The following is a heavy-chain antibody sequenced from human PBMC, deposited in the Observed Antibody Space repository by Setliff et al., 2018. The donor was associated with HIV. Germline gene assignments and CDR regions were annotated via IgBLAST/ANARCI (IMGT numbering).Heavy chain of an antibody. V-gene: IGHV4-59*01. CDR3: ARDAGDSVGNYYFDY. CDR1: GGSISSYY. Sequence: SETLSLTCIVSGGSISSYYWSWIRQPPGKGLEWIGYIYYSGSTNYNPSLKNRVTISIDTSKKQFSLNLSSVTAADTAVYYCARDAGDSVGNYYFDYWGQGTLVTVSS. D-gene: IGHD2-15*01. J-gene: IGHJ4*02. CDR2: IYYSGST.